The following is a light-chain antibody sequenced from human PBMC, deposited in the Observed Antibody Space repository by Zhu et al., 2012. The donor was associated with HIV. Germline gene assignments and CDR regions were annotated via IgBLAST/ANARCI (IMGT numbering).Light chain of an antibody. Sequence: EIVLTQSPATLSLSPGERATLSCRASQSVRNFLAWYQQRPGQAPRLLIYDTSKRAAGIPARFSGSGSETDFTLTISSLEPEDFALYYCQQRSNWPLTFGGGTKVEIK. CDR3: QQRSNWPLT. J-gene: IGKJ4*01. V-gene: IGKV3-11*01. CDR1: QSVRNF. CDR2: DTS.